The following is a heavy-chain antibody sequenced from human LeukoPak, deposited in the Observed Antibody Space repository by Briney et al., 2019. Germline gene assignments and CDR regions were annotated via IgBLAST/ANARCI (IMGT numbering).Heavy chain of an antibody. CDR3: ARDRVVVAASFRFDP. D-gene: IGHD2-15*01. CDR2: INPNSGGT. V-gene: IGHV1-2*02. Sequence: ASVKVSCKASGYTFTRFDINWVRQATGQGLEWMGWINPNSGGTNYAQKFQGRVTMTRDTSISTAYMELSRLRSDDTAVYYCARDRVVVAASFRFDPWGQGTLVTVSS. J-gene: IGHJ5*02. CDR1: GYTFTRFD.